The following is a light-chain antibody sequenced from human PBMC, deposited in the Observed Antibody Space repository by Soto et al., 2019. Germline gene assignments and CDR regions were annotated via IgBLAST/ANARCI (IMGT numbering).Light chain of an antibody. V-gene: IGKV1-5*03. CDR3: QQYNSYPLT. Sequence: DIQMTQSPSTLSASVGDRVTITCRASQTISSWLAWYQQKPGKASKLLIQKASSLESGVSSRFSGSGSGTDITLTISRLQPDDVATYYCQQYNSYPLTFGQGTKLEIK. J-gene: IGKJ2*01. CDR1: QTISSW. CDR2: KAS.